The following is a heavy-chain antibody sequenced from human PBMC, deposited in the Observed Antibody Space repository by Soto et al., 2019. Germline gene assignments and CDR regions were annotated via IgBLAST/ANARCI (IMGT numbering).Heavy chain of an antibody. CDR2: MSPNSGNT. CDR3: ARQVELSGSHCGMAA. CDR1: GYTFTSYD. D-gene: IGHD1-26*01. V-gene: IGHV1-8*01. Sequence: DSVQVSCKASGYTFTSYDINWVRQATGQGLEWMGWMSPNSGNTGFAQKFQGRVTMTRDTSISTAYMELSSLRSEDTAVYYCARQVELSGSHCGMAAWGQGCTVTVPS. J-gene: IGHJ6*02.